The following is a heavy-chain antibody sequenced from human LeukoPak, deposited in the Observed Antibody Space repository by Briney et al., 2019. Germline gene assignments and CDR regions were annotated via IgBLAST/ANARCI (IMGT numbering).Heavy chain of an antibody. CDR1: GLTFSSYW. J-gene: IGHJ4*02. CDR3: ARDQPPPWVVVTATPYYFDY. Sequence: GGSLRLSCAASGLTFSSYWMSWVRQAPGKGLEWVANIKQDGSEKYYVDSVKGRFTISRDNAKNSLYLQMNSLRAEDTAVYYCARDQPPPWVVVTATPYYFDYWGQGTLVTVSS. V-gene: IGHV3-7*01. D-gene: IGHD2-21*02. CDR2: IKQDGSEK.